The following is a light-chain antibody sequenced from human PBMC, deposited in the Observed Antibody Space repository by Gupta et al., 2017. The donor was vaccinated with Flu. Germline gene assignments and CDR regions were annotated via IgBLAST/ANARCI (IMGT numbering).Light chain of an antibody. CDR2: EDN. CDR3: RSYDRSNWV. V-gene: IGLV6-57*01. J-gene: IGLJ3*02. CDR1: SGNIANTY. Sequence: MLTQPHSVSESPGTTVTISCTRNSGNIANTYVQWYQQRPGSSPTTVIYEDNQRPSGVPDRFSGSIDSSSNSASLPISGLKTEDEADYYCRSYDRSNWVFGGGTKLTVL.